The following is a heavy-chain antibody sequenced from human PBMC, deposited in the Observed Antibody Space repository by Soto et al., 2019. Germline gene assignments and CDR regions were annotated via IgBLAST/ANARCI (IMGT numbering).Heavy chain of an antibody. V-gene: IGHV1-2*02. Sequence: GASVKVSCKASGYTFTGYYMHWVRQAPGQGLEWMGWINPNSGGTNYAQKFQGRVTMTRDTSISTAYMELNSLRTEDTAFYYCAKDRNGYRTRYYYYGMDVWGQGTTVTVSS. J-gene: IGHJ6*02. CDR1: GYTFTGYY. CDR2: INPNSGGT. CDR3: AKDRNGYRTRYYYYGMDV. D-gene: IGHD5-18*01.